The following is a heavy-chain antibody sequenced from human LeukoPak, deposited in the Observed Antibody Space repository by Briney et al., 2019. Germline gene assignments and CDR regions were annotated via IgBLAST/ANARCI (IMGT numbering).Heavy chain of an antibody. CDR2: ISGSGGST. J-gene: IGHJ3*02. V-gene: IGHV3-23*01. CDR3: AKAMEDLTLVGATYAFDI. CDR1: GFTFSSYA. D-gene: IGHD1-26*01. Sequence: GGSLRLSCAASGFTFSSYAMSWVRQAPGKGLEWVSAISGSGGSTYYADSVKGRFTISRDNSKNTLYLQMNSLRAEDTAVYYRAKAMEDLTLVGATYAFDIWGQGTMVTVSS.